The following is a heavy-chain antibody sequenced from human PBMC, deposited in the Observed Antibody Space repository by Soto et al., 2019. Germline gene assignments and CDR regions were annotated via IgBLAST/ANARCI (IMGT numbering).Heavy chain of an antibody. D-gene: IGHD7-27*01. V-gene: IGHV3-30*18. CDR1: GFTFSSYG. CDR3: AKDVGPNWAYFDY. J-gene: IGHJ4*02. CDR2: ISYDGSNK. Sequence: GGSLRLSCAASGFTFSSYGMHWVRQTPGKGLEWVAVISYDGSNKYYADSVKGRFTISRDNSKNTLYLQMNSLRAEDTAVYYCAKDVGPNWAYFDYWGQGTLVTVSS.